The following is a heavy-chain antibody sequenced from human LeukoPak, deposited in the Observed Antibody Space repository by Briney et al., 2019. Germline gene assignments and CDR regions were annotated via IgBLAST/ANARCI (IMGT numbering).Heavy chain of an antibody. D-gene: IGHD6-13*01. Sequence: GGSLRLSCAASGFNFNSYDMQWVRQSPGKGLEWVTFIRYDGSEKYCVESVEGRFTISRDNSKNTLYLQMNSLRVEDTAVYYCATSVTGYSSPFYYWGQGTLVTVSP. CDR3: ATSVTGYSSPFYY. CDR2: IRYDGSEK. CDR1: GFNFNSYD. V-gene: IGHV3-30*02. J-gene: IGHJ4*02.